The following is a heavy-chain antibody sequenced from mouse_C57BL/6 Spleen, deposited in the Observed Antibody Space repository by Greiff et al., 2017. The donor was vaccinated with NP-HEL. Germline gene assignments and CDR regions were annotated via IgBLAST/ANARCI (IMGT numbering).Heavy chain of an antibody. D-gene: IGHD3-2*02. V-gene: IGHV8-12*01. J-gene: IGHJ3*01. CDR2: IYWDDDK. CDR3: ARQLRLQTWFAD. Sequence: QVTLKESGPGILQPSQTLSLTCSFSGFSLSTSGMGVSWIRQPSGKGLEWLVHIYWDDDKRYNPSLKSRLTISKDTSRNQVFLQITSVDTADTATYYCARQLRLQTWFADWGQGTLVTVSA. CDR1: GFSLSTSGMG.